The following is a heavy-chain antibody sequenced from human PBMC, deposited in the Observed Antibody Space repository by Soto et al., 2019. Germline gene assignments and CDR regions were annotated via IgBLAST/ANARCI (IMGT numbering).Heavy chain of an antibody. D-gene: IGHD3-16*02. CDR3: ARSRVGELSFVDY. CDR1: GYTFTSYY. CDR2: INPNGGGT. Sequence: ASVKVSCKASGYTFTSYYMHWVRQAPGQGLEWMGWINPNGGGTSYAQKFQGWVTMTRDTSISTAYMELSRLRSDDTAVYYCARSRVGELSFVDYWGQGTLVTVSS. J-gene: IGHJ4*02. V-gene: IGHV1-2*04.